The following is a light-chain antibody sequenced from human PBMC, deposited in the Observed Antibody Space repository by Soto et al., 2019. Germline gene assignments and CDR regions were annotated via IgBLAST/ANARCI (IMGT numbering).Light chain of an antibody. J-gene: IGKJ4*01. CDR1: QSVSSSY. V-gene: IGKV3-20*01. Sequence: LVCTPSPGPRSLSPGDRAPLSRRASQSVSSSYLAWYPQKHGQAPRLLIYGASSRATGIPDRFSGSGSGKDFTITISRLENEDFEVYYCQQYGTSPVTVARGTQV. CDR3: QQYGTSPVT. CDR2: GAS.